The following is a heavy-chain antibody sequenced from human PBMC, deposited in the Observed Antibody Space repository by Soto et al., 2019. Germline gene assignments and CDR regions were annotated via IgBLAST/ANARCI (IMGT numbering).Heavy chain of an antibody. Sequence: GASVNVSCKASGYTFTSYGISWVRQAPGQGLEWMGWISAYNGNTNYAQKLQGRVTMTTDTSTSTAYMELRSLRSDDTAVYYCARDGLCSGGSCYSIYFDYWGQGTLVTVSS. J-gene: IGHJ4*02. CDR1: GYTFTSYG. CDR3: ARDGLCSGGSCYSIYFDY. CDR2: ISAYNGNT. D-gene: IGHD2-15*01. V-gene: IGHV1-18*04.